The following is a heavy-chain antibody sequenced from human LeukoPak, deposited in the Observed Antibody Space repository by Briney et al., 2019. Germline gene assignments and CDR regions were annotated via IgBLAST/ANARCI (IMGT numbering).Heavy chain of an antibody. Sequence: ASVKVSCKASGYTFTSYAMNWVRQAPGQGLEWMGWINTNTANPTYAQGFTGRFVFSLDTSVNTAYLQISSLKAEDTAVYYCARAPIWGGMVTYYYMDVWGKGTTVTISS. CDR2: INTNTANP. J-gene: IGHJ6*03. CDR1: GYTFTSYA. D-gene: IGHD5-18*01. CDR3: ARAPIWGGMVTYYYMDV. V-gene: IGHV7-4-1*02.